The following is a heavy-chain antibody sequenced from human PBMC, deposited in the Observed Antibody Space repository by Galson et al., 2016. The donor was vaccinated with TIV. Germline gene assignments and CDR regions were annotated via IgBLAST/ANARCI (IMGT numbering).Heavy chain of an antibody. CDR2: IDSEGDNT. J-gene: IGHJ6*02. D-gene: IGHD1-1*01. Sequence: SLRLSCAASGFTFSTYWMHWVRQAPGKGLVWVSRIDSEGDNTRYADSVTGRFTISRDNAKHTLYLQMSSLGADDTAGYYCARGALDTDGKYYYYYGLDVWGQGTAVTVSS. CDR1: GFTFSTYW. V-gene: IGHV3-74*01. CDR3: ARGALDTDGKYYYYYGLDV.